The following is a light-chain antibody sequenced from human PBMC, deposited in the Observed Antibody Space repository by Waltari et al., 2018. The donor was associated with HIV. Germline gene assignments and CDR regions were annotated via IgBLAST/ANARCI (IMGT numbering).Light chain of an antibody. Sequence: DIQMTQSPSTLSASVGDRVTLTCRASPRVTNWVAWYQQKPGKAPKLLIYKTSSLEIVVPSRFSASGSETEFPLTISGLQPDDFGTYFCQQTHFFTFGPGTTVD. CDR1: PRVTNW. J-gene: IGKJ3*01. CDR3: QQTHFFT. CDR2: KTS. V-gene: IGKV1-5*03.